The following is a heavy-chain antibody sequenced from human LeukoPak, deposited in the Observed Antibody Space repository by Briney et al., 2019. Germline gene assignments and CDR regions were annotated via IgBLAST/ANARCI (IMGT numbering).Heavy chain of an antibody. CDR2: IYYSGST. CDR3: ARGYGSGNNWFDP. CDR1: GGSISSYY. V-gene: IGHV4-59*12. J-gene: IGHJ5*02. Sequence: PSETLSLTCTVSGGSISSYYWSWIRQPPGKGLEWIGYIYYSGSTNYNPSLKSRVTISVDTSKNQLSLSLSSVTAADTAVYYCARGYGSGNNWFDPWGRGTQVTVSS. D-gene: IGHD3-10*01.